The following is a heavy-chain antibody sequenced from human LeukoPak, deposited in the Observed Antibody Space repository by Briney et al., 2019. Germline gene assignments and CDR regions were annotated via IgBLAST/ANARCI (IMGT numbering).Heavy chain of an antibody. V-gene: IGHV1-46*01. J-gene: IGHJ4*02. CDR1: GYTFTSYY. Sequence: GASVKVSCKASGYTFTSYYMHWVRQAPGQGLEWMGIINPSGGSTSYAQKFQGRVTMTRDTSTSTVYMELSSLRSEDTAVYYCARDPPPYSSSPRVDYWGQGTLVTVSS. D-gene: IGHD6-13*01. CDR3: ARDPPPYSSSPRVDY. CDR2: INPSGGST.